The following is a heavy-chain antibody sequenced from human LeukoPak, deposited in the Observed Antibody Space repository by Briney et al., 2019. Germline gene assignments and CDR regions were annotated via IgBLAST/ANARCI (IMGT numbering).Heavy chain of an antibody. Sequence: QTGGSLRLSCAASGFTFSGYWMHWVRQAPGKGLVWVSRMDTDGSSTTYADSVKGRFTISRDNAKNTLYLQMNSLRDDDTAVYYCARGALSGRTSYFDSWGQGTLVTVSS. J-gene: IGHJ4*02. D-gene: IGHD5-12*01. CDR2: MDTDGSST. CDR1: GFTFSGYW. CDR3: ARGALSGRTSYFDS. V-gene: IGHV3-74*01.